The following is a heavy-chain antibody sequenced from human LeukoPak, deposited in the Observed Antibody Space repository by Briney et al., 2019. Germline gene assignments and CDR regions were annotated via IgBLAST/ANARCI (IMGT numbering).Heavy chain of an antibody. CDR1: GDSISSYY. CDR3: ARVGRGDYVWGSYSFDY. V-gene: IGHV4-59*01. J-gene: IGHJ4*02. D-gene: IGHD3-16*01. Sequence: PSKTLSLICTVSGDSISSYYWSWIRQPPGKGLEWIGYISYSGSTNSNPSLKSRITISIDTSKNQFSLNLSSVTAADTAVYYCARVGRGDYVWGSYSFDYWGQGTLVTVSS. CDR2: ISYSGST.